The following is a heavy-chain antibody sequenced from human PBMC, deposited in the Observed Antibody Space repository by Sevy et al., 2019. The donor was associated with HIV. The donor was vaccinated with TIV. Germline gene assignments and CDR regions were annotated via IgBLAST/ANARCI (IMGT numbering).Heavy chain of an antibody. V-gene: IGHV3-30-3*01. CDR1: GFTFSSYA. Sequence: GGSLRLSCAASGFTFSSYAMHWVRQAPGKGLEWVAVISYDGSNKYYADSVKGRFTISRDNSKNTLYLQMNSLRAEDTAVYYCARAYSSSRTVYFDYWGQGTLLTVSS. CDR2: ISYDGSNK. D-gene: IGHD6-13*01. J-gene: IGHJ4*02. CDR3: ARAYSSSRTVYFDY.